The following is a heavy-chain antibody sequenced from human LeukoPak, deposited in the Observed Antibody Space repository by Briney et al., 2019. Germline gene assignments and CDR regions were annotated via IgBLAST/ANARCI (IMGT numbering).Heavy chain of an antibody. Sequence: SETLSLTCTVSGGSISSGVYYWSWIRQHPGKGLEWIGYIYYSGSTYYNPSLKSRVTISVDTSKNQFSLKLSSVTAADTAVYYCAREPFFYSSSPDWGQGTLVTVSS. D-gene: IGHD6-13*01. CDR2: IYYSGST. V-gene: IGHV4-31*03. CDR3: AREPFFYSSSPD. J-gene: IGHJ4*02. CDR1: GGSISSGVYY.